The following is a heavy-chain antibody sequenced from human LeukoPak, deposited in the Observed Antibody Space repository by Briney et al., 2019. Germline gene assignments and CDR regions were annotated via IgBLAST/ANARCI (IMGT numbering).Heavy chain of an antibody. Sequence: SVKVSCKASGGTFSSYAISWVRQAPGQGLEWMGRIIPIFGTANYAQKFQGRVTITTDESTSTAYMELSSLRSEDTAVYYCARETQQHYYYYYMDVWSKGTTVTVSS. CDR3: ARETQQHYYYYYMDV. D-gene: IGHD6-13*01. CDR2: IIPIFGTA. J-gene: IGHJ6*03. V-gene: IGHV1-69*05. CDR1: GGTFSSYA.